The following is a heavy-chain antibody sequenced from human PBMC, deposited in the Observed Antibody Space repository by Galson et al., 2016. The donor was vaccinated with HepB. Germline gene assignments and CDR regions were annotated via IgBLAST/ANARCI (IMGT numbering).Heavy chain of an antibody. CDR2: ISYDGSKP. Sequence: SLRLSCAASGFPFGSDAFHWVRQAPGKGLEWVAMISYDGSKPFYAASVKGRFTISRDNSTNTLFLEMNSLTAADTAVYFCCRDPHSSGWSGVMGYIDYWGQGTLVTVSS. CDR3: CRDPHSSGWSGVMGYIDY. V-gene: IGHV3-30-3*01. CDR1: GFPFGSDA. D-gene: IGHD6-19*01. J-gene: IGHJ4*02.